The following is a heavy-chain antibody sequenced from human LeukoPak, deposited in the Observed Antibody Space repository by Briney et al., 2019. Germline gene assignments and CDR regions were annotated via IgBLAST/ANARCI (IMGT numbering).Heavy chain of an antibody. CDR1: GSTFSSYW. V-gene: IGHV3-7*01. CDR3: ARDYRGYRAPYSFDY. D-gene: IGHD2-15*01. Sequence: TGGSLRLSCAASGSTFSSYWMSWVRQAPGKGLEWVANIKQDGSEKYYVDSVKGRFTISRDNAKNSLYLQMNSLRAEDTAVYYCARDYRGYRAPYSFDYWGQGTLVTVSS. J-gene: IGHJ4*02. CDR2: IKQDGSEK.